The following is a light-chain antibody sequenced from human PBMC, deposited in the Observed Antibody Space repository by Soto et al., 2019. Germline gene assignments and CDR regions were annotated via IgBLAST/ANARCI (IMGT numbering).Light chain of an antibody. V-gene: IGKV3-15*01. Sequence: ELGLTQSPATLSVSPGERATLSCRASQGVGSTLAWYQQEPGRAPRLLIYDASTRAAGIPARFSGDGSGTEVTLTISGLQSDDFAVYYCQHYMTWPLTFGGGTRVEI. CDR1: QGVGST. J-gene: IGKJ4*01. CDR2: DAS. CDR3: QHYMTWPLT.